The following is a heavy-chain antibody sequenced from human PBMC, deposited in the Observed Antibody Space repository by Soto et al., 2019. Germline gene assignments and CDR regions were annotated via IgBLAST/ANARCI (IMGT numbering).Heavy chain of an antibody. CDR1: GAPISSGAYS. CDR3: ARDMSGCSSSDCYLSGWFDP. CDR2: IYQSGST. Sequence: SESLSLTCTVSGAPISSGAYSWSWIRQPPGKGLEWIGFIYQSGSTHYNPSLKSRVTISVDRSKNHFSLQLTSLTAADTAVYYCARDMSGCSSSDCYLSGWFDPWGPGTLVTVSS. V-gene: IGHV4-30-2*01. D-gene: IGHD2-21*02. J-gene: IGHJ5*02.